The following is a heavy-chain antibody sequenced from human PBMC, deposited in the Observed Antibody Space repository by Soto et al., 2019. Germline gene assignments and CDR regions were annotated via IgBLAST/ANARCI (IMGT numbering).Heavy chain of an antibody. Sequence: GGSLRLSCAASGFTFRNFVMHWVRQAPGKGLEWVAVISYAGNNIYYADSVKGRFTISRDNSKNMLFLQMNNLRAEDTARYYCARSDVKVWGQGTLVTVSS. CDR2: ISYAGNNI. CDR1: GFTFRNFV. CDR3: ARSDVKV. V-gene: IGHV3-30*03. J-gene: IGHJ4*02.